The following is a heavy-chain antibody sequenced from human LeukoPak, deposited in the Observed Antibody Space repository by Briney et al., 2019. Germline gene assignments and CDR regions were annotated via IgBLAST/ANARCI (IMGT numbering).Heavy chain of an antibody. J-gene: IGHJ4*02. CDR1: GFTFSSYS. CDR3: ARAHTNRGFDY. V-gene: IGHV3-48*01. Sequence: GGSLRLSCAASGFTFSSYSMNWVRQAPGKGLEWVSYISSSSSTIYYADSVKGRFTISRDNAKNSLYLQMNSLRAEDTSVYYCARAHTNRGFDYWGQGTLVSVSS. D-gene: IGHD3-10*01. CDR2: ISSSSSTI.